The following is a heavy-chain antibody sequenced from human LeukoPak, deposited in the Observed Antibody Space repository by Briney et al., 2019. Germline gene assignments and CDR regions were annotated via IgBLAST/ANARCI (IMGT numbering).Heavy chain of an antibody. CDR2: ISSSSSTI. V-gene: IGHV3-48*04. CDR3: ARADRSGYQSNWFDP. J-gene: IGHJ5*02. Sequence: GGSLRLSCAASGFTFSSYSMNWVRQAPGKGLEWVSYISSSSSTIYYADSVKGRFTISRDNAKNSLYLQMNSLRAKDTAVYYCARADRSGYQSNWFDPWGQGTLVTVYS. CDR1: GFTFSSYS. D-gene: IGHD3-22*01.